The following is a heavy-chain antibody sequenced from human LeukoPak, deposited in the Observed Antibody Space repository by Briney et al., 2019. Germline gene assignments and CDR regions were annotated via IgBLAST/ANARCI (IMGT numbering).Heavy chain of an antibody. V-gene: IGHV5-51*03. CDR2: IYPGDSDT. CDR3: ARLRRYSSGWYYFDY. J-gene: IGHJ4*02. Sequence: KPGESLKISCKGSGYSFTSYWIGGVRQMPGKGLEWLGIIYPGDSDTRYSPSFQGQVTISADKSISTAYLQWSSLKASDTAMYYCARLRRYSSGWYYFDYWGQGTLVTVSS. CDR1: GYSFTSYW. D-gene: IGHD6-19*01.